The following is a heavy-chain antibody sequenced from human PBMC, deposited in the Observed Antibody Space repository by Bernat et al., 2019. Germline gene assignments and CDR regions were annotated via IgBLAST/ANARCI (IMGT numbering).Heavy chain of an antibody. CDR2: INPNTDTT. CDR3: ARDLGDTATAIVVY. CDR1: GYTFTSSS. J-gene: IGHJ4*02. V-gene: IGHV1-46*01. Sequence: QVQLVQSGAEVKEPGASVKVSCKASGYTFTSSSLHWVRQAPGQGLEWMGIINPNTDTTTYAQKFRGRVTMTRDTSTSTVYMELSSLRSDDTAVYYCARDLGDTATAIVVYWGQGTLVTVSS. D-gene: IGHD5-18*01.